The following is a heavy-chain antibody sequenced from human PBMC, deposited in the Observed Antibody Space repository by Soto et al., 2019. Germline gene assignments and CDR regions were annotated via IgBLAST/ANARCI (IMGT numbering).Heavy chain of an antibody. V-gene: IGHV1-69*13. CDR2: IIPIFGTA. Sequence: SVKLSCKASGGTFSSYAISWVRQAPGQGLEWMGGIIPIFGTANYAQKFQGRVTITADESTSTAYMELSSLRSEDTAVYYCARLCPGIAAAGPRPLDVWGQGTTVTVSS. D-gene: IGHD6-13*01. J-gene: IGHJ6*02. CDR1: GGTFSSYA. CDR3: ARLCPGIAAAGPRPLDV.